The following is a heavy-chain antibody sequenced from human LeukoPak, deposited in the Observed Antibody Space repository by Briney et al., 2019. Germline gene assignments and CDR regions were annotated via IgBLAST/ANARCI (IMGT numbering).Heavy chain of an antibody. D-gene: IGHD3-10*01. CDR1: GFTVSSNY. CDR3: AREVWFGELYGGFDY. V-gene: IGHV3-53*01. J-gene: IGHJ4*02. Sequence: GGSLRLSCAASGFTVSSNYMSWVRRAPGKGLEWVSVIYSGGSTYYADSVKGRFTISRDNSENTLYLQMNSLRAEDTAVYYCAREVWFGELYGGFDYWGQGTLVTVSS. CDR2: IYSGGST.